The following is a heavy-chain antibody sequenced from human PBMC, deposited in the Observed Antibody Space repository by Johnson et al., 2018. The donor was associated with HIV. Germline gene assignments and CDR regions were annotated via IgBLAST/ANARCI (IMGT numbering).Heavy chain of an antibody. J-gene: IGHJ3*02. Sequence: VQLVESGGGLVQPGGSLRLSCAASGFTFDDYGMHWVRQAPGKGLEWVSGISWNSGSIGYADSVKGRFTISRDNAKNSLYLQMNSLRAEDTALYYCAKEIYGGGDWEDDAFDIWGQGTMVTVSS. CDR2: ISWNSGSI. V-gene: IGHV3-9*01. CDR1: GFTFDDYG. D-gene: IGHD2-21*02. CDR3: AKEIYGGGDWEDDAFDI.